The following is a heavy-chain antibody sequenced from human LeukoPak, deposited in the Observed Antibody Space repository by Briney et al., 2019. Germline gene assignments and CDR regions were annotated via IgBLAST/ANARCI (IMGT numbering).Heavy chain of an antibody. CDR2: IVSSSGST. CDR3: AKGAYDYVELGYFDY. J-gene: IGHJ4*02. D-gene: IGHD5-12*01. Sequence: GGSLRLSCAASGFSSSNYAMSWVRQAPGKGLEWVSLIVSSSGSTFYADSVKGRFTISRDNSKNTLYLQMNSLRAEDTAVYYCAKGAYDYVELGYFDYWGQGTLVTVSS. CDR1: GFSSSNYA. V-gene: IGHV3-23*01.